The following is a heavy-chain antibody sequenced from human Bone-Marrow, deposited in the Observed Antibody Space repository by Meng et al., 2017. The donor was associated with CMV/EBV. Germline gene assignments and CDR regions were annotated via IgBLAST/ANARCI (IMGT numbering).Heavy chain of an antibody. V-gene: IGHV3-7*01. Sequence: SCKASGFTFSSYGMHWVRQAPGKGLEWVANIKQDGSEKYYVDSVKGRFTISRDNAKNSLYLQMNSLRAEDTAVYYCARVYADSNGMDVWGQGTTVTVSS. CDR2: IKQDGSEK. CDR3: ARVYADSNGMDV. D-gene: IGHD4-17*01. J-gene: IGHJ6*01. CDR1: GFTFSSYG.